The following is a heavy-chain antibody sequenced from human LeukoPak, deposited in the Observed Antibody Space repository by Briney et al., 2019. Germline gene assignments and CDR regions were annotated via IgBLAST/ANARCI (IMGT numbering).Heavy chain of an antibody. CDR1: GYTFTGYY. D-gene: IGHD3-16*02. CDR2: INPNSGGT. V-gene: IGHV1-2*02. Sequence: ASVKVSCKASGYTFTGYYMHWVRQAPGQGLEWMGWINPNSGGTNYAQKFQGRVTMTRDTSISTAYMELRRLESGDTAVYYCTREGVYAPDPSSYHRDAFDIWGQGTVVIVSS. J-gene: IGHJ3*02. CDR3: TREGVYAPDPSSYHRDAFDI.